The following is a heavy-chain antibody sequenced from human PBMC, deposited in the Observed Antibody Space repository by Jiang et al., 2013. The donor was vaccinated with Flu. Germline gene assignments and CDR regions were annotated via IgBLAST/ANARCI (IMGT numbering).Heavy chain of an antibody. CDR1: GFSLNDSGMC. Sequence: KPTQTLTLTCTFSGFSLNDSGMCVSWIRQPPGKALEWLALIDWDDDKYYSTSLKTRLTVSKDTSKNQVVLTMTNMDHVDTATYYCARINKNGDYAVGYFDYWGQGTLVTVSS. J-gene: IGHJ4*02. CDR3: ARINKNGDYAVGYFDY. D-gene: IGHD4-17*01. CDR2: IDWDDDK. V-gene: IGHV2-70*01.